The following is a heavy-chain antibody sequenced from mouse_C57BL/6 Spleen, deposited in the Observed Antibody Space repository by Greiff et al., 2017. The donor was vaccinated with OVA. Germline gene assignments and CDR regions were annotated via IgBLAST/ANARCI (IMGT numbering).Heavy chain of an antibody. CDR2: ISGGGGNT. V-gene: IGHV5-9*01. D-gene: IGHD2-10*02. J-gene: IGHJ1*03. CDR3: ARHTGYGNYDWYCDV. Sequence: EVQRVESGGGLVKPGGSLKLSCAASGFTFSSYTMSWVRQTPEKRLEWVATISGGGGNTYYPDSVKGRFTISRDNAKNTLYLQMSSLRSEDTALYYCARHTGYGNYDWYCDVWGTGTTVTVSS. CDR1: GFTFSSYT.